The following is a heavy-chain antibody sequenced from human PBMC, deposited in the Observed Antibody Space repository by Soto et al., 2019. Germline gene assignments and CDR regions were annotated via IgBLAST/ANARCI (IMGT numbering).Heavy chain of an antibody. CDR2: IYYSGST. J-gene: IGHJ4*02. D-gene: IGHD2-15*01. V-gene: IGHV4-59*01. Sequence: SETLSLTCTVSGGSISSYYWSWLRQPPGKGLEWIGYIYYSGSTNYNPSLKSRVTISVDTSKNQFSLKLSSVTAADTAVYYCARSPPFYCSGGSCYSDYFDYWGQGTLVTVSS. CDR3: ARSPPFYCSGGSCYSDYFDY. CDR1: GGSISSYY.